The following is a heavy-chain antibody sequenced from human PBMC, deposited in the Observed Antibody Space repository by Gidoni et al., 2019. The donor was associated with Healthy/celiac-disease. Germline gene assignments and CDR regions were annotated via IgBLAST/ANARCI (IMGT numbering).Heavy chain of an antibody. D-gene: IGHD3-10*01. V-gene: IGHV3-64D*09. J-gene: IGHJ4*02. CDR2: ISSNGGST. CDR1: GFTFRSYA. Sequence: EVQLVESGGGLVQPGGSLRLSCSASGFTFRSYAMHWVRQAPGKGLEYVSAISSNGGSTYYADSVKGRFTISRDNSKNTLYLQMSSLRAEDTAVYYCVKPFEFYGSGSYTPCWGQGTLVTVSS. CDR3: VKPFEFYGSGSYTPC.